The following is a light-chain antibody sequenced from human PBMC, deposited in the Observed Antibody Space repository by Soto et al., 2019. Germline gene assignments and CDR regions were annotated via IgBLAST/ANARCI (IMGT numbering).Light chain of an antibody. J-gene: IGLJ2*01. CDR3: SSYTSSSTLVV. Sequence: QSALTQPASVSGSPGQSITISCTGTSSDVGGYNYVSWYQQHPRKAPKLMIYDVSNRPSGVSNRFSGSKSGNTASLTISGVQAEDEAEYYCSSYTSSSTLVVFGGGTKLTVL. CDR2: DVS. CDR1: SSDVGGYNY. V-gene: IGLV2-14*01.